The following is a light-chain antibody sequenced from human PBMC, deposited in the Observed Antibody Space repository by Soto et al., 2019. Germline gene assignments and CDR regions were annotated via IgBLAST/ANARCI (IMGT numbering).Light chain of an antibody. J-gene: IGLJ2*01. CDR1: NSDVGNYNL. V-gene: IGLV2-23*02. Sequence: QSVLTQPASVSGSPGQWITISCAGTNSDVGNYNLVSWYQQHPGKAPKLMIYAVSKRPSGVSNRFSGPKSGNTASLSISGLQAEDEADYYCCSYAGSSTFKFXGGTKVTV. CDR3: CSYAGSSTFK. CDR2: AVS.